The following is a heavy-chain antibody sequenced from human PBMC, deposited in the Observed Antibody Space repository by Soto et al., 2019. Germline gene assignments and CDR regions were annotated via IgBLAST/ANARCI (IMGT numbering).Heavy chain of an antibody. CDR1: GFSLSTSGVG. CDR3: AHRRTYGSGSYSFGY. J-gene: IGHJ4*02. Sequence: QITLKESGPTLVKHTQTLTLTCTFSGFSLSTSGVGVAWIRQPPGKALEWLALIYWDDDKRYSPSLKSRLTITKDTSKNQVVLTMTNMDPVDTATYYCAHRRTYGSGSYSFGYWGQGTLVTVSS. CDR2: IYWDDDK. D-gene: IGHD3-10*01. V-gene: IGHV2-5*02.